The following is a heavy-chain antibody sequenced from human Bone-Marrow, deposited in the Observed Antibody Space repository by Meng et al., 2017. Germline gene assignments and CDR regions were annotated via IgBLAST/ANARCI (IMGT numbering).Heavy chain of an antibody. J-gene: IGHJ5*02. Sequence: QGPLVRSGVEVNRAGGLGKVSCKASGYRFTTSIMKWVRQAPGQRLEWMGWSNAGDGNTKYSQKFQGRVTITSDTSANTAYMELSSLRSEDTAVYYCARDRMIWFGELLYNWFDPWGEGTLVTVSS. CDR2: SNAGDGNT. V-gene: IGHV1-3*01. CDR3: ARDRMIWFGELLYNWFDP. CDR1: GYRFTTSI. D-gene: IGHD3-10*01.